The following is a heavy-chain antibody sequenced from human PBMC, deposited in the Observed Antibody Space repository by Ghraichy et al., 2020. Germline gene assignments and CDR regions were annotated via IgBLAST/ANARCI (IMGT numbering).Heavy chain of an antibody. V-gene: IGHV1-18*04. CDR2: NSPFNANT. J-gene: IGHJ3*02. Sequence: ASVTVSCRASNYTFIGYGITWLRQAPGRGLEYVGWNSPFNANTNFAQKFEGRVTMTTDSSTSTAYMELGSLKSDDTAVYYCARDRGLEYDYVWGSYRTFDVGRAFDIWGQGTVVTDS. CDR3: ARDRGLEYDYVWGSYRTFDVGRAFDI. CDR1: NYTFIGYG. D-gene: IGHD3-16*02.